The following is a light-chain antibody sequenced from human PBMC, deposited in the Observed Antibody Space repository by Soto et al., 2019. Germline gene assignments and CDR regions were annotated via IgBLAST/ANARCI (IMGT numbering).Light chain of an antibody. CDR3: HQYDSWT. CDR1: QSVSNSY. J-gene: IGKJ1*01. V-gene: IGKV3-20*01. Sequence: EIVMTQSPATLSVSPGERATRSCRASQSVSNSYLAWYQQKPGQAPRLLIYGASSRATGIPDRFSGSGSGTDFTLTISRLEPEDFAVYYCHQYDSWTFGQGTKVDIK. CDR2: GAS.